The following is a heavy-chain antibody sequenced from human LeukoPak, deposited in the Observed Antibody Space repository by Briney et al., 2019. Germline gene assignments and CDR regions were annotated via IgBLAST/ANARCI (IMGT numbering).Heavy chain of an antibody. CDR3: VRLYDDYTNGHFDS. Sequence: TGGSLRLSCAASGFTFSSYWMSWVRQAPGKGLEWVANIKQDGSEKYYVDSVKGRFTISRDNAKNSLYLQMNSLRAEDTAVYYCVRLYDDYTNGHFDSWGQGTLVTVSS. CDR2: IKQDGSEK. D-gene: IGHD4-11*01. CDR1: GFTFSSYW. J-gene: IGHJ4*02. V-gene: IGHV3-7*01.